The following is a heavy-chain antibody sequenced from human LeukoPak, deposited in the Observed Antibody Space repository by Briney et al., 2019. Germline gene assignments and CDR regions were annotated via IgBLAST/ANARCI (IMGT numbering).Heavy chain of an antibody. D-gene: IGHD4-17*01. V-gene: IGHV4-59*01. CDR2: MSYSGST. CDR1: GGSISSYY. J-gene: IGHJ4*02. CDR3: ARGDDHDYGDLYFDY. Sequence: SETLSLTCTVSGGSISSYYWSWIRQPPGKGLEWLGYMSYSGSTNYNPSLKSRVTISVDTSKNRFSLKLTSMTAADTAVYYCARGDDHDYGDLYFDYWGQGTLVTVSS.